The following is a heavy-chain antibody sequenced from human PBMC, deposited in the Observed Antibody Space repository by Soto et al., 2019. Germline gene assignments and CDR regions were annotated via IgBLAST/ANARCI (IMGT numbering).Heavy chain of an antibody. J-gene: IGHJ2*01. CDR1: GGSINIGGFY. Sequence: QVQLQESGPGLVKPSQTLSLTCTVSGGSINIGGFYWSWVRQHPGKGLEWIGYIYHSGSTYYNPTIKSGDTISEETTKNKFSRKLDPGTAADAAVHYCARRGFTYGGGSFCPWGRGTLVTVSS. CDR2: IYHSGST. D-gene: IGHD5-18*01. CDR3: ARRGFTYGGGSFCP. V-gene: IGHV4-31*03.